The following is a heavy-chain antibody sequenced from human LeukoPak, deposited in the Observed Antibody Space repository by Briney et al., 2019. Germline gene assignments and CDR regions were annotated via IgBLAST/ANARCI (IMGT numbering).Heavy chain of an antibody. D-gene: IGHD5-24*01. J-gene: IGHJ4*02. CDR2: ICDSGST. Sequence: KPSETLSLTCTVSGGSITSGTYCWGWIRQPPGKGLEWIGSICDSGSTYYNPSLKSRVTIFVDTSKNQFSLKLRSVTAADTAVYYCARRPRDDYSVDYWGQGTLVTVSS. CDR1: GGSITSGTYC. V-gene: IGHV4-39*01. CDR3: ARRPRDDYSVDY.